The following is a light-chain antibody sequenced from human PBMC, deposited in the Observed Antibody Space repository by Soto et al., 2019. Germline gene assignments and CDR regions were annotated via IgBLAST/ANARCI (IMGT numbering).Light chain of an antibody. V-gene: IGKV1-39*01. Sequence: IHMTQSPSSLSASVGDRVTITCRASQRITTYLNWYQQKPGKAPKLLISTAATLQGGVPSRFSGSGSGTDFTLTITTLQHEDFATYYCQQSYSPPYTFGQGTKLEIK. CDR1: QRITTY. J-gene: IGKJ2*01. CDR2: TAA. CDR3: QQSYSPPYT.